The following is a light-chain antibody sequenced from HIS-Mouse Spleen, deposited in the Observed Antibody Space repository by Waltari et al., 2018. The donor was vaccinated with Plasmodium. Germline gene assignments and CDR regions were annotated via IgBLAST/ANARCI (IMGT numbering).Light chain of an antibody. J-gene: IGKJ1*01. CDR3: QQYNSYSWT. V-gene: IGKV1-5*03. CDR2: KAS. CDR1: QRISSW. Sequence: DIQMTPSPSTLSASAGDRVTTTCRASQRISSWLAWYQQKPGKAPKLLIYKASSLESGVPSRFSGSGSGTEFTLTISSLQPDDFATYYCQQYNSYSWTFGQGTKVEIK.